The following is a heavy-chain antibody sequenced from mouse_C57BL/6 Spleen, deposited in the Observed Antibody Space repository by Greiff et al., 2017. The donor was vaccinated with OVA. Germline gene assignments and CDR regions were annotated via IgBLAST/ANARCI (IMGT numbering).Heavy chain of an antibody. V-gene: IGHV1-82*01. CDR1: GYAFSSSW. CDR2: IYPGDGGT. CDR3: ERRVYYGSPYWYFDV. J-gene: IGHJ1*03. Sequence: QVQLQQSGPELVKPGASVKISCKASGYAFSSSWMNWVKQRPGKGLEWIGRIYPGDGGTNYNGKFKGKATLTVDKSSSTAYMQLSSLTSEDSAVYVCERRVYYGSPYWYFDVWGTGTTVTVSS. D-gene: IGHD1-1*01.